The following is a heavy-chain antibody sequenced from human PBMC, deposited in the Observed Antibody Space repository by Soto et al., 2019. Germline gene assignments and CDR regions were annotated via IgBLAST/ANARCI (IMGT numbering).Heavy chain of an antibody. J-gene: IGHJ4*02. CDR1: GFTFSNAW. CDR3: THREGGNAGYSGSYY. Sequence: GGSLRLSCAASGFTFSNAWMSWVRQAPGKGLEWVGRIKSKTDGGTTDYAAPVKGRFTISRDDSKNTLYLQMNSLKTEDTAVYYGTHREGGNAGYSGSYYWGQGTLVTVSS. CDR2: IKSKTDGGTT. V-gene: IGHV3-15*01. D-gene: IGHD5-12*01.